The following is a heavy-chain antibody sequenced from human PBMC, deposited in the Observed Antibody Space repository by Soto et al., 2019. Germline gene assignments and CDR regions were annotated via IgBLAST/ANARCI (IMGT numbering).Heavy chain of an antibody. V-gene: IGHV3-66*01. D-gene: IGHD6-13*01. CDR1: GFTVSTYY. J-gene: IGHJ4*02. Sequence: EVQLVESGGGLVQPGGSLRLSCAASGFTVSTYYMSWVRQAPGKGLEWVSVIYSAGSADFADSVKGRFTVSRDNSKNTLYLQMSCLRAEDTAVYYCARVPSSSYHYFDYWGQGTLVTVSS. CDR3: ARVPSSSYHYFDY. CDR2: IYSAGSA.